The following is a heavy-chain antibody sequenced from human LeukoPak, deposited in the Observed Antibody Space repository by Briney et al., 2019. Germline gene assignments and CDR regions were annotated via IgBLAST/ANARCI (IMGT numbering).Heavy chain of an antibody. Sequence: GGSLRLSCAASGFIFNNAWMSWVRQAPGKGLEWVSSISSSSSYIYYADSVKGRFTISRDNSKNTLYLQMNSLRAEDTAVYYCARGGSYLSAFDIWGQGTMVTVSS. CDR1: GFIFNNAW. V-gene: IGHV3-21*04. CDR3: ARGGSYLSAFDI. CDR2: ISSSSSYI. J-gene: IGHJ3*02. D-gene: IGHD1-26*01.